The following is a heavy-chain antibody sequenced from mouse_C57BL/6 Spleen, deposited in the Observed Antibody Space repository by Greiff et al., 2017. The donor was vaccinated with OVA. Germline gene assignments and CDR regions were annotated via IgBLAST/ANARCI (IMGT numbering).Heavy chain of an antibody. Sequence: VQLQQSGAELVKPGASVKISCKASGYAFSSYWMNWVKQRPGKGLEWIGQIYPGDGDTNYNGKFKGKATLTADKSSSTAYMQLSSLTSEDSAVYFCARKGGITTVGDYWGQGTTLTVSS. CDR1: GYAFSSYW. V-gene: IGHV1-80*01. J-gene: IGHJ2*01. CDR3: ARKGGITTVGDY. CDR2: IYPGDGDT. D-gene: IGHD1-1*01.